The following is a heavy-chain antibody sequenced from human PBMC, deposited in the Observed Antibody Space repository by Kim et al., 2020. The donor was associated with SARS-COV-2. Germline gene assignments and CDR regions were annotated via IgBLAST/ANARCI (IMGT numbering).Heavy chain of an antibody. CDR2: ISAYNGNT. V-gene: IGHV1-18*01. J-gene: IGHJ4*02. CDR1: GYTFTSYG. D-gene: IGHD5-12*01. Sequence: ASVKVSCKASGYTFTSYGISWVRQAPGQGLEWMGWISAYNGNTNYVQKLQGRVTMTTDTSTSTAYMELRSLRSDDTAVYYCARDASAGWLQPGPDVDYWGQGTLVTVSS. CDR3: ARDASAGWLQPGPDVDY.